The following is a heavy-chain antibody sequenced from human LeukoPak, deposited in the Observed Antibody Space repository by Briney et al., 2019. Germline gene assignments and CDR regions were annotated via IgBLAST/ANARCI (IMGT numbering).Heavy chain of an antibody. CDR2: ISWNSGSI. Sequence: PGGSLRLSCAASGFTFDDYAMHWVRQAPGKGLEWVSGISWNSGSIGYADSVKGRFTISRDNAKNSLYLQMNSLRAEDTAVYYCAKEKQRNFDYWGQGTLVTVSS. J-gene: IGHJ4*02. CDR1: GFTFDDYA. CDR3: AKEKQRNFDY. V-gene: IGHV3-9*01. D-gene: IGHD6-13*01.